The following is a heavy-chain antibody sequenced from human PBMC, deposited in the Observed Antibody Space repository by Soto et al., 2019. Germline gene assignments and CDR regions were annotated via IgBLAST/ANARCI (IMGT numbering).Heavy chain of an antibody. CDR1: GFSLTTSGVG. CDR2: IYWDEDK. Sequence: QITLNESGPTPVKPRQTLTLTCTFSGFSLTTSGVGVGWIRQSPGKAPEWLALIYWDEDKRYNPSLKSRLTNPKDTSNNQVVLTMADLDPADTATYYCAHRVLRTVFGLVTTTAIYFDFWGQGTPVAVSS. J-gene: IGHJ4*02. CDR3: AHRVLRTVFGLVTTTAIYFDF. D-gene: IGHD3-3*01. V-gene: IGHV2-5*02.